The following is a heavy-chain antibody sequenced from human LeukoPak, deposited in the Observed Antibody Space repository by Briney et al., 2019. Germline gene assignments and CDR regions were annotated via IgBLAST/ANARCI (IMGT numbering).Heavy chain of an antibody. CDR2: ISAYNGNT. Sequence: GASVKVSCKASGYTFTGYYMHWVRQAPGQGLEWMGWISAYNGNTNYAQKLQGRVTMTTDTSTSTAYMELRSLRSDDTAVYYCARIRIEMATICPFGYWGQGTLVTVSS. CDR3: ARIRIEMATICPFGY. D-gene: IGHD5-24*01. CDR1: GYTFTGYY. J-gene: IGHJ4*02. V-gene: IGHV1-18*01.